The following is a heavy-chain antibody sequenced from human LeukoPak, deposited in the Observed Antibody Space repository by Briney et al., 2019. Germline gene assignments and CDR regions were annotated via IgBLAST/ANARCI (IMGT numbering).Heavy chain of an antibody. CDR1: VYTFTSYY. V-gene: IGHV1-2*02. J-gene: IGHJ4*02. CDR2: INPNSDFT. D-gene: IGHD2-15*01. Sequence: ASVKVSCTTSVYTFTSYYMHWVRQAPGQGLEWMGWINPNSDFTNFAQNFQGRVTMTSDTSISTAYMELSRLRSDDTAVYYCARAISAGSPITASDCWGQGTLVTVSS. CDR3: ARAISAGSPITASDC.